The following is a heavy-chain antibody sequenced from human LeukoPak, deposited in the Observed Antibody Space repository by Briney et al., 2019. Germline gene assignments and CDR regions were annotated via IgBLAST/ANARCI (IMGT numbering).Heavy chain of an antibody. CDR3: ARHGGSLGYFDS. D-gene: IGHD1-26*01. V-gene: IGHV4-59*08. J-gene: IGHJ4*02. CDR2: VYYSGTT. Sequence: SETLSLTCSVSGGSISTYYWSWIRQTPGKGLEWIGYVYYSGTTNYNPSLKGRVTISSDTSKNQFSLNLRSVNVADTAIYYCARHGGSLGYFDSRGQGTLVTVSS. CDR1: GGSISTYY.